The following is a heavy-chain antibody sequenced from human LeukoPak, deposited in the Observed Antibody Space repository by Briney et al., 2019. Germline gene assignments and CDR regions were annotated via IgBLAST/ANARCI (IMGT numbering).Heavy chain of an antibody. D-gene: IGHD6-19*01. J-gene: IGHJ4*02. CDR1: GFTFYSYW. Sequence: GGSLRLSCAASGFTFYSYWVHWVRQAPGKGLVWVSCINGDGSTSNYADSVKGRFTISRDNSKNTLYLQMNSLRAEDTAVYYCARDRIAVAGTELFYWGQGTLVTVSS. V-gene: IGHV3-74*01. CDR3: ARDRIAVAGTELFY. CDR2: INGDGSTS.